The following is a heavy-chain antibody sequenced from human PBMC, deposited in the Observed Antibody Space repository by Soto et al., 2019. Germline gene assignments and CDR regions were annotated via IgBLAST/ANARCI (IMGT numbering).Heavy chain of an antibody. V-gene: IGHV3-23*01. D-gene: IGHD2-2*01. J-gene: IGHJ4*01. CDR2: ISGSGGST. CDR3: ALVNIVVVPAVLAY. Sequence: PGGTLRLSCAVSGFTFSSYAMCWVRQAPGKGLEWVSAISGSGGSTYYADSVKGRFTISRDNSKNTLYLQMNSLRAEDTAVYYCALVNIVVVPAVLAYWSQRTLVPGSS. CDR1: GFTFSSYA.